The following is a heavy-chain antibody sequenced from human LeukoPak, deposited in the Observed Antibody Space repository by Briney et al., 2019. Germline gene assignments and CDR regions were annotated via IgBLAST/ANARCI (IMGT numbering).Heavy chain of an antibody. CDR2: TYSGGST. Sequence: GGTLRLSCAASGFTFSSYGMNWVRQAPGKGLEWVSVTYSGGSTYYADSVKGRCTISRDNSKNTLYLQMNSLRGEDTAVYYCASGIRAFDNWGQGTLVTVSS. D-gene: IGHD1-26*01. J-gene: IGHJ4*02. CDR1: GFTFSSYG. V-gene: IGHV3-66*01. CDR3: ASGIRAFDN.